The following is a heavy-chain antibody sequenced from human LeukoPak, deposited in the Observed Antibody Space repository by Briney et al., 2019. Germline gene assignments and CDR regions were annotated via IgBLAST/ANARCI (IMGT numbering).Heavy chain of an antibody. Sequence: GGSLRLSCAASGFTFSSYWMHWVRQAPGKGLVWVSRINSDGSSTSYADSVKGRFTISRDNAKNTLYLQMNSLRAEDTAVYYCARAGSVLRYFDWLSPFDYWGQGTLVTVSS. CDR2: INSDGSST. CDR1: GFTFSSYW. D-gene: IGHD3-9*01. J-gene: IGHJ4*02. V-gene: IGHV3-74*01. CDR3: ARAGSVLRYFDWLSPFDY.